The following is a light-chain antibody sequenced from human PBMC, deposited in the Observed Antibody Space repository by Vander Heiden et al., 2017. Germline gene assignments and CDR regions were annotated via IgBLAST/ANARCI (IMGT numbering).Light chain of an antibody. CDR3: GTCDSILTAVV. Sequence: QSVLTQPPPVSAAPGQKVTISCSGISSNIGKNYVSSDQKRPGTAPKFLLYDNNKRSSGIPDRFSGSKSGTSATLGITGLQTGDEADYYCGTCDSILTAVVFGPGTKVTVL. CDR1: SSNIGKNY. V-gene: IGLV1-51*01. CDR2: DNN. J-gene: IGLJ1*01.